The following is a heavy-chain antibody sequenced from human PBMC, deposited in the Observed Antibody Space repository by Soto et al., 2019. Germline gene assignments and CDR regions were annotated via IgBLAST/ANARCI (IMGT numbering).Heavy chain of an antibody. Sequence: SETLSLTCAVYGGSFSGYYWSWIRQPPGKGLEWIGEINHSGSTNYNPSLKSRVTISVDTSKNQFSLKLSSVTAADTAIFYCARGRYCSGGSCFFDYWGQGTQVTVSS. J-gene: IGHJ4*02. D-gene: IGHD2-15*01. CDR3: ARGRYCSGGSCFFDY. V-gene: IGHV4-34*01. CDR2: INHSGST. CDR1: GGSFSGYY.